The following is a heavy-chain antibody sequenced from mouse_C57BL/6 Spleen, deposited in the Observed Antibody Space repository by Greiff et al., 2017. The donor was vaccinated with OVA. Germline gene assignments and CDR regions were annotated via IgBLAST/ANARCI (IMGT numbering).Heavy chain of an antibody. D-gene: IGHD1-1*01. CDR3: TREDYGSSYLFAY. CDR1: GYTFTDYE. Sequence: VKLVESGAELVRPGASVTLSCKASGYTFTDYEMHWVKQTPVHGLEWIGAIDPETGGTAYNQKFKGKAILTADKSSSTAYMELRSLTSEDSAVYYCTREDYGSSYLFAYWGQGTLVTVSA. V-gene: IGHV1-15*01. J-gene: IGHJ3*01. CDR2: IDPETGGT.